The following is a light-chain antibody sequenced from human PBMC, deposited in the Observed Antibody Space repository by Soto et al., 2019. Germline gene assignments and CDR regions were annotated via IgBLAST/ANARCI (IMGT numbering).Light chain of an antibody. CDR2: GAS. CDR3: QQYDSSLSLT. J-gene: IGKJ5*01. V-gene: IGKV3-20*01. CDR1: QSVSSSY. Sequence: EIVLTQSPGTLSLSPGERATLSCRASQSVSSSYLAWYQQKPGQAPRLLIYGASSRATGIPDRFSGSGSGTDFTLTISRLEPEDFAVYYCQQYDSSLSLTFGQGTRLEIK.